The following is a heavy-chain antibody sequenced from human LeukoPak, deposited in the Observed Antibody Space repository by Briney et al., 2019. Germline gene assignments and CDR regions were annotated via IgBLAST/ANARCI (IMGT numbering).Heavy chain of an antibody. J-gene: IGHJ4*02. CDR2: IYYSGST. CDR3: ARATGWGILTGYYRTFDY. Sequence: SETLSLTCTVSGGSISSGGYYWGWIRQPPGKGLEWIGNIYYSGSTYYNSSLDSRVTISVDTSKNHFSLNLSSVTAADTAVYYCARATGWGILTGYYRTFDYWGQGTLVTVSS. CDR1: GGSISSGGYY. D-gene: IGHD3-9*01. V-gene: IGHV4-39*07.